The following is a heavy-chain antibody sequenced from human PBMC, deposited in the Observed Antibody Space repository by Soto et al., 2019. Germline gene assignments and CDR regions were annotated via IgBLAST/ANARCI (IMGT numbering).Heavy chain of an antibody. CDR1: GYTFTTYG. CDR2: ISAYNGNT. J-gene: IGHJ6*02. Sequence: QVQLVQSGAEVKKPGASVKVSCKASGYTFTTYGISWVRQAPGQGLEWMGWISAYNGNTNYAQKIQGRVTMTTDTSTSTANIELRSLRSDDTDVYYCARQQWLYYYYGMDVWGQGTTVTVSS. CDR3: ARQQWLYYYYGMDV. V-gene: IGHV1-18*01. D-gene: IGHD6-19*01.